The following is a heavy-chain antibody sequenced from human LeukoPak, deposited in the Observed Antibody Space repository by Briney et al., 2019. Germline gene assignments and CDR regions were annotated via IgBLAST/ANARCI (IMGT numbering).Heavy chain of an antibody. CDR1: GYTLTELS. CDR2: FDPEDGET. CDR3: ATEAVGYCSGGSCDGAFDI. V-gene: IGHV1-24*01. J-gene: IGHJ3*02. Sequence: ASVKVSCKVSGYTLTELSMHWVRQAPGKGLEWMEGFDPEDGETIYAQKFQGRVTMTEDTSTDTAYMELSSLRSEDTAVYYCATEAVGYCSGGSCDGAFDIWGQGTMVTVSS. D-gene: IGHD2-15*01.